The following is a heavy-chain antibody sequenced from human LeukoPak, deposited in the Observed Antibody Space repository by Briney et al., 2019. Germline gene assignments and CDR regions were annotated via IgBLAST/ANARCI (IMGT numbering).Heavy chain of an antibody. V-gene: IGHV3-7*01. Sequence: GGSLRLSCAASGFTFSSYWMSWVRQAPGKGLEWVANIKQDGSEKYYVDSVKGRFTISRDNAKNSLYPQMNSLRAEDTAVYYCARERGWVVVVPAAIGSSGWDDAFDIWGQGTMVTVSS. CDR1: GFTFSSYW. CDR2: IKQDGSEK. D-gene: IGHD2-2*01. CDR3: ARERGWVVVVPAAIGSSGWDDAFDI. J-gene: IGHJ3*02.